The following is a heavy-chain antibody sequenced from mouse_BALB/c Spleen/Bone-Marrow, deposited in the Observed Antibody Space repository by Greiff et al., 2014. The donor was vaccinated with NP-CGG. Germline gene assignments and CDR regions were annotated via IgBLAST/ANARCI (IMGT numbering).Heavy chain of an antibody. CDR3: TIYRFDEDAMDY. V-gene: IGHV1-5*01. CDR2: IYPGNSDI. D-gene: IGHD2-14*01. J-gene: IGHJ4*01. CDR1: GYSFTSYW. Sequence: VQLKESGTVLARPGASVKMSCKASGYSFTSYWMHWAKQRPGQGLEWIGAIYPGNSDISYNQKFKGKAKLTAVTSASTAYMELSSLTNEDSAVYYCTIYRFDEDAMDYWGQGTSVTVSS.